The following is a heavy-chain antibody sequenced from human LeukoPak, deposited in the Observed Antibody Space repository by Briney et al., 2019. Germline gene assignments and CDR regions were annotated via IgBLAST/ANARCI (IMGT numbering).Heavy chain of an antibody. CDR2: IYTSGST. CDR1: GGSISSYY. J-gene: IGHJ5*02. V-gene: IGHV4-4*07. D-gene: IGHD4-17*01. Sequence: PSETLSLTCTVSGGSISSYYWSWIRQPAGKGLEWIGRIYTSGSTNYNPSLKSRVTMSVDTPKNQFSLKLSSVTAADTAVYYCARGGYGDEYNWFDPWGQGTLVTVSS. CDR3: ARGGYGDEYNWFDP.